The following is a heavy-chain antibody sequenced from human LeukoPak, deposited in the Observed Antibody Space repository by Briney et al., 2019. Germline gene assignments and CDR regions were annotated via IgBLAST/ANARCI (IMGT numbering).Heavy chain of an antibody. Sequence: ASVKVSCKASGYTFTSYGISWVRQAPGQGLEWMGWISAYNGNTNYAQKLQGRVTMTTDTSTNTAYMELRSLRSDDTAVYYCARSIFPDYYYGMDVWGQGTTVTVSS. CDR2: ISAYNGNT. V-gene: IGHV1-18*01. CDR3: ARSIFPDYYYGMDV. J-gene: IGHJ6*02. D-gene: IGHD3-9*01. CDR1: GYTFTSYG.